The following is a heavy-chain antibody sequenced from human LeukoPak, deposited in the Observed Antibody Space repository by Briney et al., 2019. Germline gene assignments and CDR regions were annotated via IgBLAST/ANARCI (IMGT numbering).Heavy chain of an antibody. D-gene: IGHD3-10*01. CDR2: INHSGST. CDR1: GGSFSGYY. Sequence: SETLSLTCAVYGGSFSGYYWSWIRQPPGKGLEWIGEINHSGSTNYNPSLKSRVTISVDTSKNQFSLKLSSVTAADTAVYYCARVDGGGYYYYGMDVWGQGTTVTVSS. V-gene: IGHV4-34*01. J-gene: IGHJ6*02. CDR3: ARVDGGGYYYYGMDV.